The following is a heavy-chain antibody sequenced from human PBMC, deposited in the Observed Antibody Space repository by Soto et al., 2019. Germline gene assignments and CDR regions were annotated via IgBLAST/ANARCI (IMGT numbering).Heavy chain of an antibody. CDR2: TNGGTGQT. D-gene: IGHD1-1*01. V-gene: IGHV1-3*01. CDR1: GYTFSTHA. J-gene: IGHJ6*02. Sequence: GASVKVSCKASGYTFSTHAMHWVRQAPGQSLEWMGWTNGGTGQTKHSHRFQDRVTITRDTSASTAYMELSSLRSEDTAVYYCARGKGMEENYYYYGLDIWGQGTTVTVSS. CDR3: ARGKGMEENYYYYGLDI.